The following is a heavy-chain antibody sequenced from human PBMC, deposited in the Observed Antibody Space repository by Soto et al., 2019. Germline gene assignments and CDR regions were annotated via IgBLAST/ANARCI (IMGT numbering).Heavy chain of an antibody. CDR3: ARRGLGQSGYSPNIDS. CDR2: IYYTGST. V-gene: IGHV4-31*03. Sequence: QVQLQESGPGLVKPSQTLSLTCTVSGGSINTGGYYWSWIRQHPGKGLEWIGYIYYTGSTYYNPPLNSRLTMSIDTSKNLFSLKLSSVTAADTAVYYCARRGLGQSGYSPNIDSWGQGTLVTVSS. J-gene: IGHJ4*02. D-gene: IGHD3-3*01. CDR1: GGSINTGGYY.